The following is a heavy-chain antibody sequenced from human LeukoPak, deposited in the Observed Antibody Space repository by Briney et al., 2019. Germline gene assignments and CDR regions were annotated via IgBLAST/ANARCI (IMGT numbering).Heavy chain of an antibody. D-gene: IGHD2-15*01. CDR3: VGCSGGTCSDFDY. CDR1: GLTFSNFW. V-gene: IGHV3-7*01. Sequence: PGGSLRLSCVASGLTFSNFWVTRLRQAPGKGREWVANIKQDGSETYYLDSVKGRFTISRDNAKNSMYLQMNSLRAEDTAVYYCVGCSGGTCSDFDYWGRGTLVTVSS. J-gene: IGHJ4*02. CDR2: IKQDGSET.